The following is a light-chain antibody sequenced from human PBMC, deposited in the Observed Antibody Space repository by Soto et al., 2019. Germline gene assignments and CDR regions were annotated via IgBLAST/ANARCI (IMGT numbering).Light chain of an antibody. CDR1: SSDVGGYNY. CDR2: EVS. CDR3: SSYAGSNNYV. J-gene: IGLJ1*01. V-gene: IGLV2-8*01. Sequence: QSVLTQPPSASGSPGQSVTISCTGTSSDVGGYNYVSWYQHHAGKAPKLIIYEVSKRPSDVPDRFSASKSGNTASLTVSGLHTEDEADYYCSSYAGSNNYVFGIGTKLTVL.